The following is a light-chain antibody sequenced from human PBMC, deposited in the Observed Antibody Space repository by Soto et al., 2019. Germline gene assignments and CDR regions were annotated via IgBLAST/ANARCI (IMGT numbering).Light chain of an antibody. CDR2: AAS. CDR1: QGISSW. V-gene: IGKV1-12*01. CDR3: QQDNSCPYT. J-gene: IGKJ2*01. Sequence: DIQMTQAPSSVSASVGDRVTITCRASQGISSWLAWYQHKPGKAPKLLIYAASSLQSGVPSRLSGSGSGTDFTLTISSLQPDDFATYYCQQDNSCPYTFGQGTKVEIK.